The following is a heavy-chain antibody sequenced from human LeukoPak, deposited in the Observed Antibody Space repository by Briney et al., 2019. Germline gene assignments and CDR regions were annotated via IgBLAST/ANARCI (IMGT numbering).Heavy chain of an antibody. CDR1: GGSISSSRYY. Sequence: SETLSLTCTVAGGSISSSRYYWGGIRQPPGKGVEWRGSNFYSGSTFYNPSLKSRVTISVDTSKTHVSLELSSVTAADTAVFYCARQGSYSYGSGTYYNGHFAYWAQGILVTVSS. CDR3: ARQGSYSYGSGTYYNGHFAY. J-gene: IGHJ4*02. CDR2: NFYSGST. D-gene: IGHD3-10*01. V-gene: IGHV4-39*01.